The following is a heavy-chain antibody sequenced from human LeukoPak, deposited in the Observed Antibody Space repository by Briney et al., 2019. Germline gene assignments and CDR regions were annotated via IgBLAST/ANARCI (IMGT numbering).Heavy chain of an antibody. CDR1: GGSISSFY. CDR2: TYYSGST. V-gene: IGHV4-59*01. D-gene: IGHD3-10*01. CDR3: ASYYGSGDWYFDL. Sequence: PSETLSLTCTVSGGSISSFYWSWIRQPPGKGLEWIGYTYYSGSTTYNPSLKSRVTIPIDRSKNQFSLKLSSVTATDTAVYYCASYYGSGDWYFDLWGRGTLVTVSS. J-gene: IGHJ2*01.